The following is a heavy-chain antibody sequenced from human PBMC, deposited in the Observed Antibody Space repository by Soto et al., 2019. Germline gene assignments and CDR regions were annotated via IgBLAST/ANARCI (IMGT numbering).Heavy chain of an antibody. V-gene: IGHV6-1*01. CDR3: ARRGGYCSGGSCYPRDYYYGMDV. D-gene: IGHD2-15*01. Sequence: PSQTLSLTCAISGDSVSSNSAAWNWIRQSPSRGLEWLGRTYYRSKWYNDYAVSVKSRITINPDTSKNQFSLQLNSVTPEDTAVYYCARRGGYCSGGSCYPRDYYYGMDVWGQGTTVTVSS. J-gene: IGHJ6*02. CDR1: GDSVSSNSAA. CDR2: TYYRSKWYN.